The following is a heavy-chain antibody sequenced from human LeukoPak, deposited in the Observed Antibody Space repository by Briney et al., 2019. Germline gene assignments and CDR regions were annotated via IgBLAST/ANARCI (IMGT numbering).Heavy chain of an antibody. J-gene: IGHJ4*02. D-gene: IGHD1-26*01. Sequence: GGSLKLSCAASGFTFSSYAMSWVRQAPGKGLEWVSAISGSGGSTYYADSVKGRFTISRDNSKNTLYLQMNSLRAEDTAVYYCAKDPVSPSGGRPFDYWGQGTLVTVSS. CDR3: AKDPVSPSGGRPFDY. CDR1: GFTFSSYA. CDR2: ISGSGGST. V-gene: IGHV3-23*01.